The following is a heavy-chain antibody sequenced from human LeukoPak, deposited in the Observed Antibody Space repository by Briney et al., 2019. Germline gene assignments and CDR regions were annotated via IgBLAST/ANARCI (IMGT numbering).Heavy chain of an antibody. CDR3: ARAHYSGSFGY. CDR2: INWNGGST. CDR1: GFIFDDYS. J-gene: IGHJ4*02. D-gene: IGHD1-26*01. Sequence: GGSLRLSCAASGFIFDDYSMSWVRQAPGKGLEWVSGINWNGGSTGYADSVKGRFTISRDNAKNSLYLQMNSLRAEDTALYYCARAHYSGSFGYWGQGTLVTVSS. V-gene: IGHV3-20*04.